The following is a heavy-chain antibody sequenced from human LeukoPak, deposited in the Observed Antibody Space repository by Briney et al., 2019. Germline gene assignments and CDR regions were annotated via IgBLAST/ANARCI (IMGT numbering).Heavy chain of an antibody. Sequence: GRSLRLSCAASGFTFSSYAMHWVRQAPGKGLEWVAVISYDGSNKYYADSVKGRFTISGDNSKNTLYLQMNSLRAEDTAVYYCARVHRPYYYYGMDVWGKGTTVTVSS. V-gene: IGHV3-30*04. J-gene: IGHJ6*04. CDR1: GFTFSSYA. CDR3: ARVHRPYYYYGMDV. CDR2: ISYDGSNK.